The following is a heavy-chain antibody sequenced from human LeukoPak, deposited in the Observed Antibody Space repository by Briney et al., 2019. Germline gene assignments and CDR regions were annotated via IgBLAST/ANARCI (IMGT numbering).Heavy chain of an antibody. CDR1: GFTFSSYG. CDR2: ISYDGSNK. Sequence: PGGSLRLACAASGFTFSSYGMHWVRQAPGKGLEWVAVISYDGSNKYYADSVKGRFTISRDNSKNTLYLQMNSLRAEDTAVYYCASPDYGIDYHYYYGMDVWGQGTTVTVSS. V-gene: IGHV3-30*03. J-gene: IGHJ6*02. CDR3: ASPDYGIDYHYYYGMDV. D-gene: IGHD4-17*01.